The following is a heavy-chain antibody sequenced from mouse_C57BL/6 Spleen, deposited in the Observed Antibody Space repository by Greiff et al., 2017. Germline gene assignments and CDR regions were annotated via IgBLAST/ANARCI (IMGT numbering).Heavy chain of an antibody. V-gene: IGHV1-82*01. CDR3: GPDGSSRGHAMDY. CDR2: IYPGDGDT. D-gene: IGHD1-1*01. Sequence: QVQLQQSGPELVKPGASVKISCKASGYAFSSSWMNWVKQRPGKGLEWIGRIYPGDGDTNYTGKFKGKATLTADKSSSTAYLQGSSLTSEDSAVYCCGPDGSSRGHAMDYWGQGTSVTVSS. J-gene: IGHJ4*01. CDR1: GYAFSSSW.